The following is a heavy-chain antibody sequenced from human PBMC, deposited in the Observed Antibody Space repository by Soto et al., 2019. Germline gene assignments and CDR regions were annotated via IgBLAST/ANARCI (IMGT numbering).Heavy chain of an antibody. CDR1: GFTFSSYA. V-gene: IGHV3-30-3*01. CDR2: ISYDGSNK. J-gene: IGHJ6*02. CDR3: ARDQNRYYYYGMDV. Sequence: QVQLVESGGGVVQPGRSLRLSCAASGFTFSSYAMQWVRQAPGKGLEWVAVISYDGSNKYYADSVKGRFTISRDNSKNTLYLQMNSLRAEDTAVYYCARDQNRYYYYGMDVWGQGTTVTVSS.